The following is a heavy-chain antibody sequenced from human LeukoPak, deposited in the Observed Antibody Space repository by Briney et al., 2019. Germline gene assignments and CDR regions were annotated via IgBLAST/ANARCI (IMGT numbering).Heavy chain of an antibody. V-gene: IGHV1-46*01. CDR2: INPSGGST. CDR1: GYTFTSYY. CDR3: ATLGGAFDI. Sequence: ASVKVSCKASGYTFTSYYMHWVRQAPGQGLEWMGIINPSGGSTSYAQKFQGRVTMTRDTSTSTVYMELSRLRSDDTAVYYCATLGGAFDIWGQGTMVTVSS. J-gene: IGHJ3*02.